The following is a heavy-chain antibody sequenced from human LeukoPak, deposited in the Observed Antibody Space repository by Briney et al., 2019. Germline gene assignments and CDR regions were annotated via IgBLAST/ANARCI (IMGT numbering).Heavy chain of an antibody. V-gene: IGHV3-21*01. CDR1: GFTFSSYS. CDR2: ISSSSSYI. Sequence: GGSLRLSCAASGFTFSSYSMNWVRQAPGKGLEWVSSISSSSSYIYYADSVKGRFTISRDNSKNTLYLQMSSLRAEDTAVYYCARYLTGWSSAFDIWGQGTMVTVSS. J-gene: IGHJ3*02. D-gene: IGHD6-19*01. CDR3: ARYLTGWSSAFDI.